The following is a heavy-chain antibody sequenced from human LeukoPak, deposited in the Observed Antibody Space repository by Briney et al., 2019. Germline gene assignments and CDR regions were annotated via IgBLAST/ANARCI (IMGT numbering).Heavy chain of an antibody. J-gene: IGHJ3*02. V-gene: IGHV4-59*01. Sequence: PSQSLFLTSTVAGGSISSYYLSWIRQPPGKGLEWIGYIYYSGSPNYTPSLKRRFTISVDTSKNQFSLKLSSVTAADTAVYYCARDRRAGYSGYDSSAFDIWGQGTMVTVSS. CDR1: GGSISSYY. CDR3: ARDRRAGYSGYDSSAFDI. CDR2: IYYSGSP. D-gene: IGHD5-12*01.